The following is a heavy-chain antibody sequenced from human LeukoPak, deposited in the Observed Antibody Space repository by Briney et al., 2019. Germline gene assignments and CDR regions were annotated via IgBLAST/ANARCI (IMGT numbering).Heavy chain of an antibody. CDR1: GFTFSSYG. D-gene: IGHD1-26*01. CDR3: AKDFNPIVGATSPFDY. J-gene: IGHJ4*02. CDR2: IWYDGSNK. V-gene: IGHV3-33*06. Sequence: GGSLRLSCAASGFTFSSYGMHWVRQAPGKGLGWVAVIWYDGSNKYYADSVKGRFTISRDNSKNTLYLQMNSLRAEDTAVYYCAKDFNPIVGATSPFDYWGQGTLVTVSS.